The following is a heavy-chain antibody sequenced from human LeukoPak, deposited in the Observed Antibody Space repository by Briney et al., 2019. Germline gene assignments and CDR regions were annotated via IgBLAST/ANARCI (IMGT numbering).Heavy chain of an antibody. J-gene: IGHJ3*02. CDR1: GFTFSSYW. CDR2: IKQDGSEK. Sequence: GGTLRLSCAASGFTFSSYWMSWVRQAPGKGLEWVANIKQDGSEKYYVDSVKGRFTISRDNAKNSLYLQMNSLRAEDTAVYYCARDSDYMSFDIWGQGTMVTVSS. CDR3: ARDSDYMSFDI. V-gene: IGHV3-7*01. D-gene: IGHD4-17*01.